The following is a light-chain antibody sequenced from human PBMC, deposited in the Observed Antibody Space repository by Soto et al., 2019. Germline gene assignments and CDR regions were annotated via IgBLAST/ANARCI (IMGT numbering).Light chain of an antibody. CDR2: ASS. V-gene: IGKV1-9*01. CDR3: QQVDSYPRT. J-gene: IGKJ1*01. Sequence: IQLTQSPSSLSASVVAIVTITFRASQGIGTYLVWYQQKRGKAPTVLIYASSTLQTGVPSRFSGSGSGTDFSLTISSLHPEDVATYYCQQVDSYPRTFGQGTKVDI. CDR1: QGIGTY.